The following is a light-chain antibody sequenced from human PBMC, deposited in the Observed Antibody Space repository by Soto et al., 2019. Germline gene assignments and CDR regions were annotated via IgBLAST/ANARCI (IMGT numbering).Light chain of an antibody. CDR2: GAS. J-gene: IGKJ2*01. Sequence: EMVLTQSPGTLSLSPGERATLSCRASQSVSSTYVAWYQQKPGQSPRLLIYGASSRATGIPDRFSGSGSGTDSTLTIRRLEPEDFAVYYCQHYGASPYTFGQGTKLETK. V-gene: IGKV3-20*01. CDR1: QSVSSTY. CDR3: QHYGASPYT.